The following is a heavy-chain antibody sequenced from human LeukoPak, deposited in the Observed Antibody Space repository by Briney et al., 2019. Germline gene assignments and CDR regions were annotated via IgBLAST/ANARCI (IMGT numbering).Heavy chain of an antibody. CDR2: INQRRNT. V-gene: IGHV4-34*01. Sequence: SETLSLTCVVYGESFSGYSWSWIRQPPGKGLEWIGEINQRRNTNYNPSLKSRVTISIDTSKNQFSLKLSSVTAADTAVYYCARHGWHAWYFDPWGRGTLVTFSS. J-gene: IGHJ2*01. D-gene: IGHD6-19*01. CDR1: GESFSGYS. CDR3: ARHGWHAWYFDP.